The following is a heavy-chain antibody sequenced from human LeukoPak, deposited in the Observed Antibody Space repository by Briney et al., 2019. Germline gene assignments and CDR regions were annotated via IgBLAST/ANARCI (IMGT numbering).Heavy chain of an antibody. J-gene: IGHJ6*02. CDR3: ARSGSYPDAMDV. D-gene: IGHD1-26*01. CDR1: GYTFTNYG. Sequence: GASVKVSCKPSGYTFTNYGISWVRQAPGQGLEWMGWISAYTGNTNRAQKFQGRVTMTTDTSTSTAYMELRSLGSDDTAVYYCARSGSYPDAMDVWGQGTTVTVSS. CDR2: ISAYTGNT. V-gene: IGHV1-18*01.